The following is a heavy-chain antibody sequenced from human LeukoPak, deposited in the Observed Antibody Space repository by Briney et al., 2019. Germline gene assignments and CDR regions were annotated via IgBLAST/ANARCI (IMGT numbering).Heavy chain of an antibody. Sequence: GGSLRLSCAASAFTFSNYWMSWVRQSPGKGLEWVANMKEDGGEINYVDSVEGRFTVSRDNANSSLYLHLDSLRAEDTAVYYCARVDMGAADYWGQGTLVTVSS. CDR2: MKEDGGEI. V-gene: IGHV3-7*04. CDR1: AFTFSNYW. D-gene: IGHD1-26*01. J-gene: IGHJ4*02. CDR3: ARVDMGAADY.